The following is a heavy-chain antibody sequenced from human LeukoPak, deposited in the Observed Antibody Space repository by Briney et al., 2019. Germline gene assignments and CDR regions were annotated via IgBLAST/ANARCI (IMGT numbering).Heavy chain of an antibody. CDR3: ARRAFIVGATTIDY. V-gene: IGHV7-4-1*02. CDR2: INTNTGNP. Sequence: RASVKVSCKASGYTFTSYAMNWVRQAPGQGLEWMGWINTNTGNPTYAQGFTGRFVFSLDTSVSTAYLQISSLKAEDTAVYYCARRAFIVGATTIDYWGQGTLVTVSS. CDR1: GYTFTSYA. D-gene: IGHD1-26*01. J-gene: IGHJ4*02.